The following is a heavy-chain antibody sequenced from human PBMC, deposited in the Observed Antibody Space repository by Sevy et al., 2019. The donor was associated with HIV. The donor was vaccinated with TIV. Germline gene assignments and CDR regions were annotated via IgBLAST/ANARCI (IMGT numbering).Heavy chain of an antibody. CDR2: INHSGST. D-gene: IGHD6-13*01. J-gene: IGHJ6*02. Sequence: SETLSLTCAVYGWSFSGYYWSWIRQPPGKGLEWIGEINHSGSTNYNQSLKSRVTISVDTSKNQFSLKLSSVNAADTAVYYCARVVVAAAGMTKCPYCYYGMDVWGQGTTVTVSS. V-gene: IGHV4-34*01. CDR3: ARVVVAAAGMTKCPYCYYGMDV. CDR1: GWSFSGYY.